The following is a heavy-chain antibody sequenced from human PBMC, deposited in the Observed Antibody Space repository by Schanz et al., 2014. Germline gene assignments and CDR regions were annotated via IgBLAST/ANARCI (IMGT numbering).Heavy chain of an antibody. D-gene: IGHD1-26*01. CDR2: VCYDGSKK. V-gene: IGHV3-33*06. Sequence: LVESGGGVVQPGRSLRLSCAASGFTFSSYGMHWVRQVPGKGLEWVAVVCYDGSKKYYADSVKGRFTTSRDNSKNTMYLQMNILRAEDPAVYYCVKDLQRELLRDDHYYGMDVWGQGTTVTVSS. CDR3: VKDLQRELLRDDHYYGMDV. CDR1: GFTFSSYG. J-gene: IGHJ6*02.